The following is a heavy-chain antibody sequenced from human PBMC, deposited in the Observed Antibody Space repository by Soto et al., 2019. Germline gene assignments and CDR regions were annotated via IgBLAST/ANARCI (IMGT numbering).Heavy chain of an antibody. CDR3: ARRYGPGFDY. D-gene: IGHD4-17*01. V-gene: IGHV4-59*08. J-gene: IGHJ4*02. CDR2: IYYSGST. CDR1: GGSISSYY. Sequence: PSETLSLTCTVSGGSISSYYWIWIRQPPGKGLEWIGYIYYSGSTNYNTSLKSRVTISVDTSKNQFSLKLSSVTAADTAVYYCARRYGPGFDYWGQGTLVTVSS.